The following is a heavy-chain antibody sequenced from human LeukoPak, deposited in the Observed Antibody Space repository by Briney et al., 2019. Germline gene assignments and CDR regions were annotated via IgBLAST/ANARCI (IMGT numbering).Heavy chain of an antibody. CDR1: GFTVSSNY. CDR3: AKDPSTRIVGAIDPSDY. V-gene: IGHV3-23*01. Sequence: PGESLRLSCAASGFTVSSNYMSWVRQAPGKGLEWVSAISGSGGSTYYADSVKGRFTISRDNSKNTLYLQMNSLRAEDTAVYYCAKDPSTRIVGAIDPSDYWGQGTLVTVSS. J-gene: IGHJ4*02. D-gene: IGHD1-26*01. CDR2: ISGSGGST.